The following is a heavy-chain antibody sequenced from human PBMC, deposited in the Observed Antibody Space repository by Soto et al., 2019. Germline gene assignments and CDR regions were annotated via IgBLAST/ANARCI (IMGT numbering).Heavy chain of an antibody. J-gene: IGHJ5*02. CDR1: GGSISSSRCH. CDR3: ARDVKRNCFDP. CDR2: IKYSGTT. V-gene: IGHV4-39*02. Sequence: SETLSLTCTVSGGSISSSRCHWGWIRQPPGKGLEWIASIKYSGTTFYNPSLKSRVTLSVDTSKNQFALKLSSVTAAETAVYYCARDVKRNCFDPWGQGTLVTVSS.